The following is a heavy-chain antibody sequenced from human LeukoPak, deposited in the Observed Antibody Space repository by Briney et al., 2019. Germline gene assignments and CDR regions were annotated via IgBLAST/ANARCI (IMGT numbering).Heavy chain of an antibody. CDR1: GFTFSSYS. CDR3: ARDRRPISSSRDYYYYGMDV. V-gene: IGHV3-21*01. D-gene: IGHD6-13*01. J-gene: IGHJ6*02. CDR2: ISSSSSYI. Sequence: GGSLRLSCAASGFTFSSYSMNWVRQAPGKGLEWVSSISSSSSYIYYADSVKGRFTISRDNAKNSLYLQMNSLRAEDTAVYYCARDRRPISSSRDYYYYGMDVWGQGTTVTVSS.